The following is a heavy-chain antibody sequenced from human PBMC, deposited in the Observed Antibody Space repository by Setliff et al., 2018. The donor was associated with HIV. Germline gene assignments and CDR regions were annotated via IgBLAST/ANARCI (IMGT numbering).Heavy chain of an antibody. V-gene: IGHV4-59*04. CDR3: AREGWSDHYYYYMDV. CDR2: IYHSGTT. D-gene: IGHD2-15*01. CDR1: GGSINSYF. J-gene: IGHJ6*03. Sequence: PSETLSLTCTVSGGSINSYFWSWIRQPPGMGLEWIGSIYHSGTTYYSPSLHSRVSMSVDTSKNQFSLKLNSVTAADTAVYYCAREGWSDHYYYYMDVWDKGTTVTVSS.